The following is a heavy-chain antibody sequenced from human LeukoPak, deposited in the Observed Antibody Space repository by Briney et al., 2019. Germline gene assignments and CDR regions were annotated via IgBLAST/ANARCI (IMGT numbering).Heavy chain of an antibody. Sequence: KSSETLSLTCAVYGGSFSGYYWSWIRQPPGKGLEWIGEINHSGSTNYNPSLKSRVTISVDTSKNQFSLKLSSVTAADTAVYYCARDHFRRGITRYSSGWEFDPWGQGTLVTVSS. J-gene: IGHJ5*02. V-gene: IGHV4-34*01. CDR2: INHSGST. D-gene: IGHD6-19*01. CDR3: ARDHFRRGITRYSSGWEFDP. CDR1: GGSFSGYY.